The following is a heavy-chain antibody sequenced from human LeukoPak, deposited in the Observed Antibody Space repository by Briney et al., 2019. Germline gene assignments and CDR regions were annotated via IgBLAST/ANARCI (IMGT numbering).Heavy chain of an antibody. CDR3: ARGYRRWLQKGNANWFDS. CDR2: IYYSGST. CDR1: GGSISSYY. V-gene: IGHV4-59*01. D-gene: IGHD5-24*01. Sequence: SETLSLTCTVSGGSISSYYWSWIRQPPGKGLEWIGYIYYSGSTNYNPSLKSRVTISVDTSKNQFSLKLSSVTAADTAVYYCARGYRRWLQKGNANWFDSWGQGTLVTVSS. J-gene: IGHJ5*01.